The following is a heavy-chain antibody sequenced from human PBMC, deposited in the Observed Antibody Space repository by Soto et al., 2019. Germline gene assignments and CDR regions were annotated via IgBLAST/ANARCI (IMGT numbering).Heavy chain of an antibody. Sequence: QVQLVQSGAEEKKPGASVKVSCKASGYTFTSYAMHWVRQAPGQRLEWMGWINAGNGNTKYSQKFQGRVTITRATSARTAYMELSSLISEDTAVYYCARSIVVVTALDYWGLGTLVTVSS. V-gene: IGHV1-3*05. CDR1: GYTFTSYA. D-gene: IGHD2-21*02. CDR3: ARSIVVVTALDY. J-gene: IGHJ4*02. CDR2: INAGNGNT.